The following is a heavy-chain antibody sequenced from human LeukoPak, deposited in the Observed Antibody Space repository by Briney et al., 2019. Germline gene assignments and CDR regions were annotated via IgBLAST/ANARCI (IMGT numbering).Heavy chain of an antibody. CDR3: ASYLKYSSSGYYYYMDV. CDR2: IYYSGST. CDR1: GGSISSGDYY. J-gene: IGHJ6*03. D-gene: IGHD6-6*01. V-gene: IGHV4-30-4*08. Sequence: SQTLSLTCTVSGGSISSGDYYWSWIRQPPGKGLEWIGYIYYSGSTYYNPSLNTRVTISVDTSKNQFSLKLSSATAADTAVYYCASYLKYSSSGYYYYMDVWGKGTTVAVSS.